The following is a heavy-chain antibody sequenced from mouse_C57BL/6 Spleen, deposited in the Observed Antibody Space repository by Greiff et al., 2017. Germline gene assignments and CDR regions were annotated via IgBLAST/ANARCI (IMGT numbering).Heavy chain of an antibody. CDR2: IDPSDSYT. V-gene: IGHV1-50*01. J-gene: IGHJ2*01. Sequence: QVQLQQPGAELVKPGASVKLSCKASGYTFTSYWMQWVKQRPGQGLEWIGEIDPSDSYTNYNQKFKGKATLTVDTSSSTAYMQLSSLSSEDSAVYYCARFSTWVFDYWGQGTTLTVSS. D-gene: IGHD2-1*01. CDR1: GYTFTSYW. CDR3: ARFSTWVFDY.